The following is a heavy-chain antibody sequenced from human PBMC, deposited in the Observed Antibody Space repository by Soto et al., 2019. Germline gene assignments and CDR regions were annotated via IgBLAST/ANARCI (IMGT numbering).Heavy chain of an antibody. J-gene: IGHJ4*02. Sequence: GGSLRLSCAASGFTFSSYGMHWVRQAPGKGLEWVAVISYDGSNKYYADSVKGRFTISRDNSKNTLYLQMNSLRAEDTAAYYCAKSRPDSGYDFGYWGQGTLVTVSS. V-gene: IGHV3-30*18. CDR3: AKSRPDSGYDFGY. CDR2: ISYDGSNK. D-gene: IGHD5-12*01. CDR1: GFTFSSYG.